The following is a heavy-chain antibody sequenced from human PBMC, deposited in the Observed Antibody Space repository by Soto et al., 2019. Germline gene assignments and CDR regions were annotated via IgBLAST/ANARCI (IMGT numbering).Heavy chain of an antibody. CDR1: GGSISSYY. CDR3: ARETPQWWFGP. J-gene: IGHJ5*02. CDR2: IYYTGTT. Sequence: SETLSLTCTVSGGSISSYYLSWIRQSPGKQLEWIGYIYYTGTTSYNPSLKSRVTISVDTSKNQYSLKVRSVTAADTAVYYCARETPQWWFGPWSQGAQVTVSS. V-gene: IGHV4-59*13. D-gene: IGHD2-8*01.